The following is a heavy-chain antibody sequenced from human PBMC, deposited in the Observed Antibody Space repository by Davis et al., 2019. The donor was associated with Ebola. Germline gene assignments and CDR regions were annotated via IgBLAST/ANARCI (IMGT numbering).Heavy chain of an antibody. Sequence: GESLKLSCAASGFIFSSYAMSWVRQAPGKGLEWVSSISVRSITYHADSVKGRFTISRDNSKNTLYLQMNSLRVEDTAVYYCAKVHPPTTVTTGWFDPWGQGTLVTVSS. CDR3: AKVHPPTTVTTGWFDP. V-gene: IGHV3-23*01. CDR1: GFIFSSYA. D-gene: IGHD4-17*01. J-gene: IGHJ5*02. CDR2: ISVRSIT.